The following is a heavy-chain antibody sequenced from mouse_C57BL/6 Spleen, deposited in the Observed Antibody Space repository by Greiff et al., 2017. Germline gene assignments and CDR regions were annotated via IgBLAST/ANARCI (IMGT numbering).Heavy chain of an antibody. CDR2: INPSNGGT. D-gene: IGHD4-1*01. CDR1: GYTFTSYW. CDR3: ARAPGDWYVDV. J-gene: IGHJ1*03. V-gene: IGHV1-53*01. Sequence: QVQLQQPGTALVKPGASVKLSCKASGYTFTSYWMHWVKQRPGQGLEWIGNINPSNGGTTYNEKFKSKATLTVDKSSCTAFMQRSSLTSEDSAVYYWARAPGDWYVDVWGTGTTVTVSS.